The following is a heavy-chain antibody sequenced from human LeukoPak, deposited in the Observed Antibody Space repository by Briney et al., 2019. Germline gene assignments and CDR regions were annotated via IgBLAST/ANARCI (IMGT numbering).Heavy chain of an antibody. V-gene: IGHV1-18*01. CDR3: ARLAVAGKEGGNFDY. D-gene: IGHD6-19*01. CDR2: ISAYNGNT. Sequence: ASVKVSRKASGYTFTSYSISWVRQAPGQGLEWMGWISAYNGNTNYAQKLRGRVTMTTDTSTSTAYMELRSLRSDDTAVYYCARLAVAGKEGGNFDYWGQGTLVTVSS. J-gene: IGHJ4*02. CDR1: GYTFTSYS.